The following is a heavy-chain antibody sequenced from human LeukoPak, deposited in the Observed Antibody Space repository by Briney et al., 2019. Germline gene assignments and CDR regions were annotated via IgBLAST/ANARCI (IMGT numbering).Heavy chain of an antibody. Sequence: GGSLRLSCAASGFTFSSYSMNWVRQAPGKGLEWVSSISSSSSYIYYADSVKGRFTISRDNAKNSLYLQMNSLRAEVTAVYYCASSNYDSSGSSPDYWGQGTLVTVSS. D-gene: IGHD3-22*01. V-gene: IGHV3-21*01. CDR3: ASSNYDSSGSSPDY. CDR1: GFTFSSYS. J-gene: IGHJ4*02. CDR2: ISSSSSYI.